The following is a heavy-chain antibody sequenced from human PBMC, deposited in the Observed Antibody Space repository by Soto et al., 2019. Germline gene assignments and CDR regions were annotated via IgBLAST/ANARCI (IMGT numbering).Heavy chain of an antibody. D-gene: IGHD2-15*01. J-gene: IGHJ6*03. CDR1: GYTFTSYG. CDR3: ARGACSGGSCYRLYYYYYYMDV. Sequence: ASVKVSCKASGYTFTSYGISWVRQAPGQGLEWMGWISAYNGNTNYAQKLQGRVHMTTDTSTSTAYMELRSLRSDDTAVYYCARGACSGGSCYRLYYYYYYMDVWGKGTTVTVSS. CDR2: ISAYNGNT. V-gene: IGHV1-18*01.